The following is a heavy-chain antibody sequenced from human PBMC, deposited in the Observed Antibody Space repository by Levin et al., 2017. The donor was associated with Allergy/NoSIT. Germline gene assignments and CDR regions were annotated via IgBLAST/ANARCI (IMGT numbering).Heavy chain of an antibody. D-gene: IGHD3-10*01. CDR1: GFTFSNYD. J-gene: IGHJ3*02. V-gene: IGHV3-13*04. CDR3: ARGSGYAFDI. CDR2: IGTAGDT. Sequence: ASVKVSCAASGFTFSNYDMHWVRQVTGKGLEWVSAIGTAGDTYYPGSVRGRFTISRENAKNSLYLQMNSLRAGDTAVYYCARGSGYAFDIWGQGTMVTVSS.